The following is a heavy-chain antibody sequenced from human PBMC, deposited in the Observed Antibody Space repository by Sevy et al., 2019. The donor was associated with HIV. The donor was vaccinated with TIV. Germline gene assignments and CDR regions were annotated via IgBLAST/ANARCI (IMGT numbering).Heavy chain of an antibody. CDR3: ARAYYDFWSGHDYYYGMDV. CDR2: IYYSGST. J-gene: IGHJ6*02. Sequence: SETLSLTCTVSGGSISSYYWSWIRQPPGKGLEWIGYIYYSGSTNYNPSLKSRVTISVDTSKNQFSVKLSSVTAADTAVYYCARAYYDFWSGHDYYYGMDVWGQGTTVTVSS. V-gene: IGHV4-59*01. CDR1: GGSISSYY. D-gene: IGHD3-3*01.